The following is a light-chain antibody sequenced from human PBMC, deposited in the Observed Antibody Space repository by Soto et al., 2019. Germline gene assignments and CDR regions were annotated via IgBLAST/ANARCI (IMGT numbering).Light chain of an antibody. Sequence: DIPMTQSPSSLSASVGDRVTITCRASQSIITYLNWYQQKPGKAPNLLISAASSLQSGVPSRFSGSGSGTEFTLTISSLQPEDFATYYCQQSYSTPRTFGQGTKLEIK. CDR2: AAS. J-gene: IGKJ2*01. V-gene: IGKV1-39*01. CDR1: QSIITY. CDR3: QQSYSTPRT.